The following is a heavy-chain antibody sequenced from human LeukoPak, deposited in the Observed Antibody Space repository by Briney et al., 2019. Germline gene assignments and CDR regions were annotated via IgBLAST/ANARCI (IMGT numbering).Heavy chain of an antibody. CDR2: IYYSGST. D-gene: IGHD5-24*01. Sequence: SETLSLTCAVSDGSISSSNWWSWVRQPPGKGLEWIGYIYYSGSTNSNPSLKSRVTISVDTSKNQFSLKVRSVTAADTAVYYCASTSNYAFNIWGQGTMVTVSS. CDR1: DGSISSSNW. J-gene: IGHJ3*02. CDR3: ASTSNYAFNI. V-gene: IGHV4-4*02.